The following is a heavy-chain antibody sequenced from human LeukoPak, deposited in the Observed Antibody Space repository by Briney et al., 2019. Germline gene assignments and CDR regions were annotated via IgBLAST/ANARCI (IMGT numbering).Heavy chain of an antibody. CDR1: GGSISSSSYY. CDR2: IYYSGST. V-gene: IGHV4-39*01. D-gene: IGHD3-22*01. CDR3: ARFPRSRYYYDSSGLY. Sequence: PSETLSLTCTVSGGSISSSSYYWGWIRQPPGKGLEWIGSIYYSGSTYYNPSLKSRVTISVHTSKNQFSLKLSSVTAADTAVYYSARFPRSRYYYDSSGLYWGQGTLVTVSS. J-gene: IGHJ4*02.